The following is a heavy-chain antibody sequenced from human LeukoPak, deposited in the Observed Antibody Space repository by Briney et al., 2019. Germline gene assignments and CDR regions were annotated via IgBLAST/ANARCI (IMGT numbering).Heavy chain of an antibody. CDR1: GFTLSSYG. V-gene: IGHV3-23*01. D-gene: IGHD2-15*01. CDR3: ARDLEEYCSDGSCSLFDY. Sequence: GGSLRLSCAASGFTLSSYGMSWVRQAPGKGLEWVSAISGSGSSTYYADSVKGRFTISRDNAKNSLYLQMNSLRAEDTAVYYCARDLEEYCSDGSCSLFDYWGQGTLVTVSS. J-gene: IGHJ4*02. CDR2: ISGSGSST.